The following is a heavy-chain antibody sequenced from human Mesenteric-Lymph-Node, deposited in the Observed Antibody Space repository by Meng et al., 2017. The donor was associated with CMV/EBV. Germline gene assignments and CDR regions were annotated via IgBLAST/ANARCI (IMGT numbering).Heavy chain of an antibody. CDR3: ARGSQQLSWFDP. J-gene: IGHJ5*02. CDR1: GYTFTSYA. CDR2: MNPNSGNT. V-gene: IGHV1-8*01. D-gene: IGHD6-13*01. Sequence: CKASGYTFTSYAITWVRQATGQGLEWMGWMNPNSGNTGYAQKFQGRVTMTRNTSISTAYMELSSLRSEDTAVYYCARGSQQLSWFDPWGQGTLVTVSS.